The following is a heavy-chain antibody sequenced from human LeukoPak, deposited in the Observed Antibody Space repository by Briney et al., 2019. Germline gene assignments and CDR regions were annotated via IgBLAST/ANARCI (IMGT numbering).Heavy chain of an antibody. CDR2: INPNSGGT. CDR3: ARGPYDYVWGSYRYTLDY. CDR1: GYTFTGYY. V-gene: IGHV1-2*02. J-gene: IGHJ4*02. Sequence: ASVKVSCKASGYTFTGYYMHWVRQAPGQGLEWMGCINPNSGGTNYAQKFQGRVTMTRDTSISTAYMELSRLRSDDTAVYYCARGPYDYVWGSYRYTLDYWGQGTLVTVSS. D-gene: IGHD3-16*02.